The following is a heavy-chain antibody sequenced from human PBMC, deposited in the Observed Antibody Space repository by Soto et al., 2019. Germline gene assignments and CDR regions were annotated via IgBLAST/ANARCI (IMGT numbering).Heavy chain of an antibody. CDR3: GNKDGG. J-gene: IGHJ1*01. D-gene: IGHD3-10*01. Sequence: EVQLVESGGGLVQPGGSLRLSCAAYRFTFSTYWMDWVRQAPGKGLEWVANINHDGSDKYYVDSVKGRFTISRDIAKNSVFLQMNSLRGEETAMYYCGNKDGGWGQGTLVTVSS. CDR1: RFTFSTYW. V-gene: IGHV3-7*03. CDR2: INHDGSDK.